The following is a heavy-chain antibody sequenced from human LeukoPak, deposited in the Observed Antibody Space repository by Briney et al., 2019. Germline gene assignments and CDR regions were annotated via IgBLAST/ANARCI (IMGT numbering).Heavy chain of an antibody. Sequence: SETLSLTCTVSGGSISSYYWSWIRQPPGKGLEWIGYIYYSGSTNYNPSLKSRVTISVDTSKNQSSLKLSSVTAADTAVYYCARATVTTGDAFDIWGQGTMVTVSS. V-gene: IGHV4-59*01. D-gene: IGHD4-17*01. CDR2: IYYSGST. CDR1: GGSISSYY. J-gene: IGHJ3*02. CDR3: ARATVTTGDAFDI.